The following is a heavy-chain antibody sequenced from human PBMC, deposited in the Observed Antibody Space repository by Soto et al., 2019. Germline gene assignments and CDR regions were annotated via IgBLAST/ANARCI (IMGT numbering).Heavy chain of an antibody. V-gene: IGHV3-23*01. CDR3: ARGATSPSY. CDR2: ISSSGGSA. Sequence: EVQLLESGGGLVQPGGSLRLSCAASGFPFSSYGMSWVRQAPGKGLEWVSAISSSGGSAYYADSVKGRFTISRDNSKNTLYLQMNSLRAEDTAVYYCARGATSPSYWGQGTLVTVSS. J-gene: IGHJ4*02. CDR1: GFPFSSYG.